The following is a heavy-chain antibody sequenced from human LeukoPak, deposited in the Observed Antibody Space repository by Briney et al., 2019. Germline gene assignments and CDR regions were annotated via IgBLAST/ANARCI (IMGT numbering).Heavy chain of an antibody. CDR3: ARRFCTGGSCYPDY. Sequence: GASVKVSCKASGYTFTGYYIHWVRLAPGQGLAWMGRINSNNGVSNYAQRFQGRVTMTRDTSISTAYMELNGLTSDDTAVYYCARRFCTGGSCYPDYWGQGTLVTVSS. CDR2: INSNNGVS. D-gene: IGHD2-15*01. V-gene: IGHV1-2*02. CDR1: GYTFTGYY. J-gene: IGHJ4*02.